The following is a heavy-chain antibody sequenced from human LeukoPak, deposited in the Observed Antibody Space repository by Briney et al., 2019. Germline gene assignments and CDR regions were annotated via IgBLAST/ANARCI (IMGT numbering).Heavy chain of an antibody. Sequence: GGSLRLSCAASGFTFSSYSMNWVRQAPGKGLEWVSYISSSSSTIYYADSVKGRVTTSRDNAKNALYLQMNSLRAADTAVYYCARAADGGTLYVWGKGTTVTVSS. CDR1: GFTFSSYS. D-gene: IGHD2-8*02. CDR3: ARAADGGTLYV. J-gene: IGHJ6*04. V-gene: IGHV3-48*04. CDR2: ISSSSSTI.